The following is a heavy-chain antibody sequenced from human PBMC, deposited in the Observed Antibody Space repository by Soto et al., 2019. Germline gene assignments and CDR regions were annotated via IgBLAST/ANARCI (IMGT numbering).Heavy chain of an antibody. CDR2: INPNSGGT. D-gene: IGHD2-2*01. CDR1: GYTFTGYY. Sequence: ASVKVSCKASGYTFTGYYMHWVRQAPGQGLEWMGWINPNSGGTNYAQKFQGWVTMTRDTSISTAYMELSRLRSDDTAVYYCARDPAFFSRYCSSTSCYLRRYNWFDPWGQGTLVTVSS. J-gene: IGHJ5*02. CDR3: ARDPAFFSRYCSSTSCYLRRYNWFDP. V-gene: IGHV1-2*04.